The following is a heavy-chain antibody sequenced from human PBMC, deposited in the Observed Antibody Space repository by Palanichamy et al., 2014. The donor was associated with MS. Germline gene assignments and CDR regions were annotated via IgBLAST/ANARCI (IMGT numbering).Heavy chain of an antibody. D-gene: IGHD6-19*01. J-gene: IGHJ4*02. CDR2: IRYDGSNE. Sequence: QVQLVESGGGVVQPGGSLRLSCAASGFTFSYYGMYWVRQAPGKGLEWVAFIRYDGSNEDYADSMKGRFTISRDNSKNTLYLQVSGLRAEDTAVYYCALSRGWYEAYFDYWGQGTLVTVSS. CDR1: GFTFSYYG. V-gene: IGHV3-30*02. CDR3: ALSRGWYEAYFDY.